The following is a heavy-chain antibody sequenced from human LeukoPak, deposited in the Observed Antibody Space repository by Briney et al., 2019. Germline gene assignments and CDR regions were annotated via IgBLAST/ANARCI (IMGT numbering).Heavy chain of an antibody. CDR3: ARGPDYDFWSGYSYGMDV. V-gene: IGHV4-34*01. Sequence: PSETLSLTCAVYGGSFSGYYWSWIRQPPGKGLEWIGYIYHSGSTYYNPSLKSRVTISVDRSKNQFSLKLSSVTAADTAVYYCARGPDYDFWSGYSYGMDVWGQGTTVTVSS. D-gene: IGHD3-3*01. CDR1: GGSFSGYY. CDR2: IYHSGST. J-gene: IGHJ6*02.